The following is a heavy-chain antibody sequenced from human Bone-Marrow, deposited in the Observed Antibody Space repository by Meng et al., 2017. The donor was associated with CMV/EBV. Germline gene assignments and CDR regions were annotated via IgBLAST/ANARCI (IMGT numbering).Heavy chain of an antibody. CDR3: ARDLNNYGMDV. D-gene: IGHD2/OR15-2a*01. CDR1: GFTFSSYW. V-gene: IGHV3-7*03. CDR2: IKQDGSEK. J-gene: IGHJ6*02. Sequence: GGSLRLSCAASGFTFSSYWMSWVRQAPGKGLEWVADIKQDGSEKYYVDSVKGRFTISRDNTKNSLYLQMNSLRVEDTAVYYCARDLNNYGMDVWGQGTTVTVSS.